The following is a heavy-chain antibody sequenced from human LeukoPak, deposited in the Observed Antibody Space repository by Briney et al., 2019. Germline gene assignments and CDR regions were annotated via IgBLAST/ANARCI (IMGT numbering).Heavy chain of an antibody. CDR3: ARAWYYDSSGSLDYFDY. Sequence: GGSLRLSCAASGFTFNNYAMTWVRQAPGKGLERVTTISSNGDSTYYADSVKGRLTISRDNSKNTLYLQMNSLRAEDTAVYYCARAWYYDSSGSLDYFDYWGQGTLVTVSS. CDR1: GFTFNNYA. CDR2: ISSNGDST. J-gene: IGHJ4*02. V-gene: IGHV3-23*01. D-gene: IGHD3-22*01.